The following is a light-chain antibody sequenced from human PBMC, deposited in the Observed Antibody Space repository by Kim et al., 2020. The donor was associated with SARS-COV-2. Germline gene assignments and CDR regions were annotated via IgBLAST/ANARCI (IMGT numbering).Light chain of an antibody. J-gene: IGLJ2*01. CDR2: GNS. Sequence: SVLTQPPSVSGAPGQRVTISCTGSSSNIGAGYDVHWYQQLPGTAPKLLIYGNSNRPSGVPDRFSGSKSGTSASLAITGLQAEDEADYYCQSYDSSLSGVVFGGGTKRTVL. V-gene: IGLV1-40*01. CDR1: SSNIGAGYD. CDR3: QSYDSSLSGVV.